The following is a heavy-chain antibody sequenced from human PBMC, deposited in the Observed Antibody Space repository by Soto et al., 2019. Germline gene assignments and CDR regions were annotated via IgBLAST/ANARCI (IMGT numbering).Heavy chain of an antibody. J-gene: IGHJ5*02. CDR1: GFTFSSYA. V-gene: IGHV3-23*01. D-gene: IGHD3-3*01. CDR3: AEAGFGFCSGYPNWFDP. CDR2: ISGSGGST. Sequence: EVQLLESGGGLVQPGGSLRLSCAASGFTFSSYAMSWVRQAPGKGLEWVSAISGSGGSTYYADSVKGRFTISRDNSKNTLYLQMNSRRAEDTAVYYCAEAGFGFCSGYPNWFDPWGQGTLGTVSS.